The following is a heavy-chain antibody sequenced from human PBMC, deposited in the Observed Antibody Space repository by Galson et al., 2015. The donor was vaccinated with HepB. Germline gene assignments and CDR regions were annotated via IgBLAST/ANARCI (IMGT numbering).Heavy chain of an antibody. CDR2: IYYSGST. Sequence: ETLSLTCTVSGGSISSYYWSWIRQPPGKGLEWIGYIYYSGSTNYNPSLKSRVTISVDTSKNQFSLKLSSVTAADTAVYYCAREYYYDSSGYFHDAFDIWGQGTMVTVSS. V-gene: IGHV4-59*01. CDR1: GGSISSYY. D-gene: IGHD3-22*01. J-gene: IGHJ3*02. CDR3: AREYYYDSSGYFHDAFDI.